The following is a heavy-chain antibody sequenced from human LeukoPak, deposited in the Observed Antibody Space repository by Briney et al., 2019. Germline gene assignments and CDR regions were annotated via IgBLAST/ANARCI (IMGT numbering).Heavy chain of an antibody. Sequence: SETLSLTCTVSGGSVSSGTSYWSWIRPPPGQGLEWIGYIYHSGTTDYNPSLKSRVTISADTSKNQFSLKLSSVTAADTAVYYCARSPLGYFDVWGQGTLVTVSS. V-gene: IGHV4-61*01. D-gene: IGHD7-27*01. CDR3: ARSPLGYFDV. J-gene: IGHJ4*02. CDR2: IYHSGTT. CDR1: GGSVSSGTSY.